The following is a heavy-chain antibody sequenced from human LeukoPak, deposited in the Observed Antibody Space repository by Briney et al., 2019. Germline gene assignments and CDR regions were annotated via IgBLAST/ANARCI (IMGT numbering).Heavy chain of an antibody. J-gene: IGHJ5*02. V-gene: IGHV4-34*01. CDR1: GRFFSGYY. Sequence: SETLSLTCAVYGRFFSGYYWSWIRQPPGKGLEWIGEINHSGSTNYNPSLKSRVTISVDTSKNQFSLKLSSVTAADTAVYYCARSLQIIAAGYNWFDPWGQGTLVTVSS. CDR2: INHSGST. CDR3: ARSLQIIAAGYNWFDP. D-gene: IGHD6-13*01.